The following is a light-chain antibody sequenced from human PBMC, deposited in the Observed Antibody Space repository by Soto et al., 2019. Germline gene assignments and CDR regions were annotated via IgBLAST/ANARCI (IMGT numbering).Light chain of an antibody. CDR1: SSDVGGYNY. V-gene: IGLV2-14*01. CDR3: SSYTSSSTPQWV. J-gene: IGLJ1*01. CDR2: DVS. Sequence: QSVLTQPASVSGSPGQSITISCTGTSSDVGGYNYVSWYQQHPGKAPKLMIYDVSNRPSGVSNRFSGSKSGNTASLTISGLQAEDAADYYCSSYTSSSTPQWVFGPGTKVTVL.